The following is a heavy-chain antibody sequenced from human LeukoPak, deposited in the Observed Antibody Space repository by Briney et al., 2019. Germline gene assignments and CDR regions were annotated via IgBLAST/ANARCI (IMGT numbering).Heavy chain of an antibody. CDR1: GGTFSSYA. J-gene: IGHJ5*02. CDR3: SRDERDGYSSGLNWFDP. V-gene: IGHV1-69*06. Sequence: SVKVSCKPSGGTFSSYAISWVRQAPGQGLEWVGRIIPIFGTANYAQKRQGRVTINADKATSKAYMELSSLRSEDTAVYYCSRDERDGYSSGLNWFDPWGQGTLVTVSS. D-gene: IGHD6-19*01. CDR2: IIPIFGTA.